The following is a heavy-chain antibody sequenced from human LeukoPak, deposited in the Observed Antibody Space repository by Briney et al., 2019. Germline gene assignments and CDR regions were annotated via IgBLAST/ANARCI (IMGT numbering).Heavy chain of an antibody. Sequence: GGSLRLSCAASGFTFSSYAMSWVRQAPGKGLEWVSAISGSGGSTYYADSVKGRLTISRDNSKNTLYLQMNSLRAEDAAVYYCAKCSFSGSPHWFDPWGQGTLVTVSS. D-gene: IGHD1-26*01. CDR2: ISGSGGST. V-gene: IGHV3-23*01. CDR1: GFTFSSYA. CDR3: AKCSFSGSPHWFDP. J-gene: IGHJ5*02.